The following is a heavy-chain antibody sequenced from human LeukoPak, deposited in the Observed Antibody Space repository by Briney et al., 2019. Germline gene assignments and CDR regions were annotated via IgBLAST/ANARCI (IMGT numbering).Heavy chain of an antibody. V-gene: IGHV3-30*02. CDR3: AKGNGEKRYCSSSSCYYHEYYMDV. J-gene: IGHJ6*03. CDR2: IWYGGSTT. CDR1: GFTFSSYG. D-gene: IGHD2-2*01. Sequence: PGGSLRLSCAASGFTFSSYGMHWVRQAPGKGLEWVAVIWYGGSTTYYADSVKGRFTISRDNSKNTLYLQMNSLRVEDTAVYYCAKGNGEKRYCSSSSCYYHEYYMDVWGKGTTVTVSS.